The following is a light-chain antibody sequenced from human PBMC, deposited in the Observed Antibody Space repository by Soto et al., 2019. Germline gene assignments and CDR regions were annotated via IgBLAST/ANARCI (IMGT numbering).Light chain of an antibody. Sequence: EIVLTQSPGTLSLSPGERATLTCRASQSVTSSYLAWYQQKPGQAPRLLMYGASSRASGTPDRFSGSGSGTDFTLTISRLEPEDFAVYYCQQYGNSPLTFGPGTKVDIK. J-gene: IGKJ3*01. V-gene: IGKV3-20*01. CDR3: QQYGNSPLT. CDR2: GAS. CDR1: QSVTSSY.